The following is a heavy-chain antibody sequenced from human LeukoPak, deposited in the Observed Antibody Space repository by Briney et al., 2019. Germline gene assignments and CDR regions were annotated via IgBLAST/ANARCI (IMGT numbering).Heavy chain of an antibody. Sequence: DSVKGRFTISRDNSKNSLYLQMNSLRAEDTAVYYCASLPPESYYYYYMDVWGKGTTVTVSS. CDR3: ASLPPESYYYYYMDV. D-gene: IGHD1-14*01. V-gene: IGHV3-30*07. J-gene: IGHJ6*03.